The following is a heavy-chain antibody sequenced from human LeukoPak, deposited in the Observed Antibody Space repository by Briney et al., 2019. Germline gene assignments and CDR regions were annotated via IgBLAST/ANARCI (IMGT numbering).Heavy chain of an antibody. CDR2: IYSGGST. Sequence: GGSLRLSCAASGFTISSNYMSWVRQAPGKGLEWVSVIYSGGSTYYADSVKGRFTISRDNSKTTLYLQMNSLRAEDTAVYYCARDARVYDSSGYYYSHFDYWGQGTLVTVSS. V-gene: IGHV3-66*02. D-gene: IGHD3-22*01. CDR3: ARDARVYDSSGYYYSHFDY. J-gene: IGHJ4*02. CDR1: GFTISSNY.